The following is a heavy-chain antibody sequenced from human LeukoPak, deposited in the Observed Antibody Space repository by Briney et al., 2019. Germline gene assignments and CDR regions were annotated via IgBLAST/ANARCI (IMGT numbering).Heavy chain of an antibody. J-gene: IGHJ4*02. CDR2: INPSGGST. CDR1: GYTFTSYY. CDR3: AIEVGVEMATSGFDY. V-gene: IGHV1-46*01. D-gene: IGHD5-24*01. Sequence: ASVKVSCKASGYTFTSYYMHWVRQAPGQGLEWMGIINPSGGSTSYAQKFQGRVTMTRDMSTSTVYMELSSLRSEDTAVYYCAIEVGVEMATSGFDYWGQGTLVTVSS.